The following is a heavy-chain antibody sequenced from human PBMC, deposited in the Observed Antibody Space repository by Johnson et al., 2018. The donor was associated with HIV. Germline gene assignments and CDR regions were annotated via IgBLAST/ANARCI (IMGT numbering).Heavy chain of an antibody. CDR3: ARDGYSGGFDI. CDR1: GFTVSSNY. Sequence: QVQLVESGGGLVKPGGSLRLSCAASGFTVSSNYMSWVRQAPGKGLEWMAVISSAGTDKYYADSVKGRFTISRDNSKNTLYLQMNSLKIEDTAVYYCARDGYSGGFDIWGQGTMVTVSS. D-gene: IGHD2-21*01. J-gene: IGHJ3*02. V-gene: IGHV3-30*03. CDR2: ISSAGTDK.